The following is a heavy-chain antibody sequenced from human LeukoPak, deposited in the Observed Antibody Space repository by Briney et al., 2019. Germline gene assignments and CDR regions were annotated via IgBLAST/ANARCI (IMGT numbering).Heavy chain of an antibody. CDR3: ARDPSGAVAPHFDY. CDR2: IRYDGSNK. Sequence: GGSLRLSCAASGFTFSSYGMHWVRQAPGKGLEWVAFIRYDGSNKYYADSVKGRFTISRDNSKNTLYLQMNSLRSEDTAVYYCARDPSGAVAPHFDYWGQGTLVTVSS. D-gene: IGHD6-19*01. J-gene: IGHJ4*02. V-gene: IGHV3-30*02. CDR1: GFTFSSYG.